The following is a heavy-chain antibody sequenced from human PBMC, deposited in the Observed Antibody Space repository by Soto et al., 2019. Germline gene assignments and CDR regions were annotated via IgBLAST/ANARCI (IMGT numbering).Heavy chain of an antibody. V-gene: IGHV3-21*01. D-gene: IGHD2-2*01. CDR3: ARSDCTSTSCYVVWFDP. CDR1: GFSFSNYG. J-gene: IGHJ5*02. CDR2: ISSSSSYI. Sequence: GGSLRLSCAASGFSFSNYGMNWVRQAPGKGLEWVSSISSSSSYISYADSVKGRFTISRDNAKNSVYLQMNSLRAEDTAVYYCARSDCTSTSCYVVWFDPWGQGTLVTVS.